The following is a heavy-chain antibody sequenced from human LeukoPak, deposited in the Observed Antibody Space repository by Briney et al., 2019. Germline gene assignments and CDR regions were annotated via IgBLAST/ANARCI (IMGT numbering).Heavy chain of an antibody. V-gene: IGHV4-34*01. D-gene: IGHD4-11*01. Sequence: SETLSLTCAVYGGSFSGYYRNWIRQPPGKGLQWIGEINHSGSTNYNPSLMSRVTISVDTSKNQFSLMLSSVTAADTAVYYCARGVRYSKRMVRFDPWGQGTLVTVSS. J-gene: IGHJ5*02. CDR2: INHSGST. CDR1: GGSFSGYY. CDR3: ARGVRYSKRMVRFDP.